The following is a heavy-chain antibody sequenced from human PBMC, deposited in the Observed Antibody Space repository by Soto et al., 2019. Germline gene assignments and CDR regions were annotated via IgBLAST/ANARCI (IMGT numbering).Heavy chain of an antibody. CDR3: ARGLECRGYCLDKPTWFAP. V-gene: IGHV1-69*06. Sequence: SVKVSCKASGGTFSTYTFSWVRQAPGQGLEWMGRIIPIFGTPYYAQKFQGRVTITADKSTSTVYMGLSSLRSDDTAVYFCARGLECRGYCLDKPTWFAPWGQGTLVTVSS. D-gene: IGHD2-15*01. CDR1: GGTFSTYT. J-gene: IGHJ5*02. CDR2: IIPIFGTP.